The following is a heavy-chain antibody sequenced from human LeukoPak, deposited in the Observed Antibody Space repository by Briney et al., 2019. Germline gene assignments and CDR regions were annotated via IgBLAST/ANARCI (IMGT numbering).Heavy chain of an antibody. CDR1: GFTFSSYW. CDR3: ARGWYYDFWSGYPPQPR. CDR2: INTDGSST. V-gene: IGHV3-74*01. Sequence: RGGSLRLSCAASGFTFSSYWMHWVRQAPGKGLVWVSRINTDGSSTSYADSVKGRFTISRDNAKNTLYLQMNSLRAEDTAVYYCARGWYYDFWSGYPPQPRGGQGTLVTVSS. J-gene: IGHJ4*02. D-gene: IGHD3-3*01.